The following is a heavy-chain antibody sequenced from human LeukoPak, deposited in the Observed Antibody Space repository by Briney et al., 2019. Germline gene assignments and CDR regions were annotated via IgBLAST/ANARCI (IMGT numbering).Heavy chain of an antibody. Sequence: ASVKVSCKASGHTFTSYAMHWVRQAPGQRLEWMGWINAGNGNTKYSQKFQGRVTITRDTSASTAYMELSSLRSEDTAVYYCARLAHCTNGVCYPTDYYYGMDVWGQGTTVTVSS. J-gene: IGHJ6*02. D-gene: IGHD2-8*01. V-gene: IGHV1-3*01. CDR1: GHTFTSYA. CDR3: ARLAHCTNGVCYPTDYYYGMDV. CDR2: INAGNGNT.